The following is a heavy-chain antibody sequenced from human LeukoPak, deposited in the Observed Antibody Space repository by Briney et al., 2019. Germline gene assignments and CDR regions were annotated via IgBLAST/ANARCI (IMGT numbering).Heavy chain of an antibody. CDR2: ISGSGDNT. D-gene: IGHD3-22*01. V-gene: IGHV3-23*01. CDR3: AKGSYYDSSGSFYFDY. J-gene: IGHJ4*02. Sequence: GGSLRLSCAASGFTFSSYSMSWVRQAPGKGLEWVSGISGSGDNTYYADSVKGRFTISRDNSKNTLYVQVNSLGTEDTAAYYCAKGSYYDSSGSFYFDYWGQGTLVTVSS. CDR1: GFTFSSYS.